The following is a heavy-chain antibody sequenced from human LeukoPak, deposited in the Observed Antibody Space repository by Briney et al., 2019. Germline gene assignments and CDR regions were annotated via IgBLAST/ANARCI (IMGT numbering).Heavy chain of an antibody. J-gene: IGHJ4*02. CDR3: ARARIAVSYFDY. Sequence: SETLSLTCTVSGDSISTYYWSWIRQPPGKGLEWIGYVYYTGSTNHNPSLRSRVTISVDTSNNQFSLKMRSVTAADTAVYYCARARIAVSYFDYWGQGAPVTVSS. CDR2: VYYTGST. V-gene: IGHV4-59*01. D-gene: IGHD6-6*01. CDR1: GDSISTYY.